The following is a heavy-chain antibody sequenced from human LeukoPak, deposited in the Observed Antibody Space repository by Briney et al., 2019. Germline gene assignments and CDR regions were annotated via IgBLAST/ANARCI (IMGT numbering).Heavy chain of an antibody. J-gene: IGHJ5*02. D-gene: IGHD6-13*01. V-gene: IGHV4-59*08. CDR1: GCSISSYY. CDR3: ARHRRSSSSRAGFDP. Sequence: VKPSETLSLTCTVSGCSISSYYWSWIRQPPGKGLEWIGYIYYSGSTNYNPSLKSRVTISVDTSKNQFSLKLSSVTAADTAVYYCARHRRSSSSRAGFDPWGQGTLVTVSS. CDR2: IYYSGST.